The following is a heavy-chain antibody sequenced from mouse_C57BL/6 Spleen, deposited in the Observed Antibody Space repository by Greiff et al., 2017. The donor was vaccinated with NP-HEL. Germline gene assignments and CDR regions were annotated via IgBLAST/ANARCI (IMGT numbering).Heavy chain of an antibody. D-gene: IGHD3-2*02. CDR1: GYTFTSYW. Sequence: QVQLQQSGTELVKPGASVKLSCKASGYTFTSYWMHWVKQRPGQGLEWIGNINPSNGGTNYNEKFKSKATLTVDKSSSTAYMQLSILTSEDSAVYYCARKGQLRLPLFDYWGQGTTLTVSS. V-gene: IGHV1-53*01. J-gene: IGHJ2*01. CDR3: ARKGQLRLPLFDY. CDR2: INPSNGGT.